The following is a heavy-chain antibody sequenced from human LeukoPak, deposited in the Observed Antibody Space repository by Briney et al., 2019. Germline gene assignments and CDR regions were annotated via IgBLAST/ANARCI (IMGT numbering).Heavy chain of an antibody. V-gene: IGHV4-30-2*01. D-gene: IGHD2-15*01. J-gene: IGHJ6*02. CDR2: IYHSGYT. CDR3: ARAACSGDNCYHYYYGMDV. CDR1: GGSISSGGSS. Sequence: PSETLSLTCGVSGGSISSGGSSWSWIRQPPGKGLEWIGSIYHSGYTSYNPSLMSRVSISVEKSRNQLSLRLSFVTAADTVVYYCARAACSGDNCYHYYYGMDVWGQGTPVTVS.